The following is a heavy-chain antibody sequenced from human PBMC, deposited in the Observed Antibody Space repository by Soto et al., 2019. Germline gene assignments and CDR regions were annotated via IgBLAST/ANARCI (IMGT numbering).Heavy chain of an antibody. CDR3: AKDRQFRSYYESAGHYND. D-gene: IGHD3-22*01. CDR1: GFTFRNQD. Sequence: EVQLLESGGGLVQPGGSLRLTCVGSGFTFRNQDMRWVRQAPGKGLEWVSGISGRGGVTYYADSVKGRFTISRDNSKNTLYLKMNHLRANDTAVYYCAKDRQFRSYYESAGHYNDWGQGTLVTVSS. J-gene: IGHJ4*02. V-gene: IGHV3-23*01. CDR2: ISGRGGVT.